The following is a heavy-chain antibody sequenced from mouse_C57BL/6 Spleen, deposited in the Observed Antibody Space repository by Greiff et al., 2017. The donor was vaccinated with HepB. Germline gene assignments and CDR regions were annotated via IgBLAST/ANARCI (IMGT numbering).Heavy chain of an antibody. Sequence: QVQLQQSGAELVRPGASVKLSCKASGYTFTDYYINWVKQRPGQGLEWIARIYPGSGNTYYNEKFKGKATLTAEKSSSTAYMQLSSLTSEDSAVYFCARREDDGYYRYFDVWGTGTTVTVSS. CDR3: ARREDDGYYRYFDV. CDR2: IYPGSGNT. V-gene: IGHV1-76*01. D-gene: IGHD2-3*01. J-gene: IGHJ1*03. CDR1: GYTFTDYY.